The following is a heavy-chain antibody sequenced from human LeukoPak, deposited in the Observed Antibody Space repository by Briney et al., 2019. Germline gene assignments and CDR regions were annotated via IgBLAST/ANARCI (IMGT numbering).Heavy chain of an antibody. J-gene: IGHJ5*02. CDR3: ARVHYNWNDAWFDP. V-gene: IGHV1-69*05. CDR1: GGTFSSYA. CDR2: IIPIFGTA. D-gene: IGHD1-20*01. Sequence: SVKVSCKASGGTFSSYAISWVRQAPGQGLEWMGRIIPIFGTANYAQKFQGRVTITTDESTSTAYMELSSLRSEDPAVYYCARVHYNWNDAWFDPWGQGTLVTVSS.